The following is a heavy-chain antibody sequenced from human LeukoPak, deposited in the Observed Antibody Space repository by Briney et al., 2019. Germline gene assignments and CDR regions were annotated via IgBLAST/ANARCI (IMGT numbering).Heavy chain of an antibody. J-gene: IGHJ6*02. CDR1: GFTFSSYS. V-gene: IGHV3-21*01. D-gene: IGHD4-11*01. CDR2: ISSSSSYI. CDR3: ARDGSNSFRFRYYYYAMDV. Sequence: YPGGSLRLSCAASGFTFSSYSMNWVRQAPGKGLEWVSSISSSSSYIYYADSVKGRFTISRDNAKNSLYLQMNSLRAEDTAVYYCARDGSNSFRFRYYYYAMDVWGQGTTVTVSS.